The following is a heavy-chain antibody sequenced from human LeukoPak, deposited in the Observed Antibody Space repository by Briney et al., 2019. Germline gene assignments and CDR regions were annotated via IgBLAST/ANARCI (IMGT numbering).Heavy chain of an antibody. D-gene: IGHD5-18*01. CDR3: AKGSLYSHDYSLDY. CDR2: ISGSGGTT. J-gene: IGHJ4*02. CDR1: GFTFSSYA. V-gene: IGHV3-23*01. Sequence: GGSLGLSCAASGFTFSSYAMSWVRQAPGKGLVWVPAISGSGGTTYYADSVKGRFTISRDNSKNTLYLQMNSLRAEDTAVYYCAKGSLYSHDYSLDYWGQGTLVTVSS.